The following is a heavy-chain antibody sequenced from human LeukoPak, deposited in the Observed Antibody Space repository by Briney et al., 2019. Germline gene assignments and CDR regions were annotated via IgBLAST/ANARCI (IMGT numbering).Heavy chain of an antibody. CDR3: ARDRGGYYFDY. V-gene: IGHV3-21*01. CDR1: GFTFSSYT. D-gene: IGHD3-10*01. Sequence: GGSLRLSCAASGFTFSSYTMNWVRQAPGKGLEWVSSITSSSSYIYYADSVKGRFTISRDNAKNSLYLQMNSLRAEDTAVYYCARDRGGYYFDYWGQGTLVTVSS. J-gene: IGHJ4*02. CDR2: ITSSSSYI.